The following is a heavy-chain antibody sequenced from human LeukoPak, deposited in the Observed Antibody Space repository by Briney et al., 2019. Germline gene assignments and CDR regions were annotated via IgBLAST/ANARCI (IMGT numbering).Heavy chain of an antibody. CDR3: ARLLYDSRGYYYFDY. CDR2: IYYSGSI. V-gene: IGHV4-39*01. J-gene: IGHJ4*02. Sequence: SETLSLTCTVSRGSISSSSYYWGWIRQPPGKGLEWLGSIYYSGSIYYNPSLKGRVTLSVDTSKSQFSLKLSSVTAADTAVYYCARLLYDSRGYYYFDYWGQGTLVTVSS. CDR1: RGSISSSSYY. D-gene: IGHD3-22*01.